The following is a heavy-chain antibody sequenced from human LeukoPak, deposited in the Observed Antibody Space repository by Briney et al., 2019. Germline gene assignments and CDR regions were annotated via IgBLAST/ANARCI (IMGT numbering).Heavy chain of an antibody. Sequence: GASVKVSCKASGGTFSSYAISWVRQAPGQGLEWMGWISAYNGNTNYAQKLQGRVTMTTDTSTSTAYMELRSLRSDDTAVYYCARDHGDYPELDYWGQGTLVTVSS. CDR1: GGTFSSYA. V-gene: IGHV1-18*01. CDR2: ISAYNGNT. D-gene: IGHD4-17*01. CDR3: ARDHGDYPELDY. J-gene: IGHJ4*02.